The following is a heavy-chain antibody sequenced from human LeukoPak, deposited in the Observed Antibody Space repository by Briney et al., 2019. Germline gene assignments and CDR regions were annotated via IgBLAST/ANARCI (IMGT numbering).Heavy chain of an antibody. J-gene: IGHJ4*02. CDR1: GFTFSSYA. D-gene: IGHD3-22*01. Sequence: PGGSLRLSCAASGFTFSSYAMSWVRQAPGKGLEWVLAISGSGGSTYYADSVKGRFTISRDNSKNTLYLQMNSLRAEDTAVYYCAKDFFDFFGYYDSSGYYPPFGYWGQGTLVTVSS. CDR3: AKDFFDFFGYYDSSGYYPPFGY. V-gene: IGHV3-23*01. CDR2: ISGSGGST.